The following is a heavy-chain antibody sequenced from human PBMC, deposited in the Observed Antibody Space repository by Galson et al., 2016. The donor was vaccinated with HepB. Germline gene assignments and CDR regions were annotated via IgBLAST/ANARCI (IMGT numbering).Heavy chain of an antibody. CDR2: IYYIGSS. V-gene: IGHV4-31*03. J-gene: IGHJ6*03. Sequence: TLSLTCTVSGGSISSGGYSWSWIRQHPGKGLEWIGYIYYIGSSYYNPSLKSRLTISVDTSKNQFSLKLSSVTAADTAVYYCARGGSGYWEPYYYYMDVWGKGTTVTVSS. D-gene: IGHD3-22*01. CDR1: GGSISSGGYS. CDR3: ARGGSGYWEPYYYYMDV.